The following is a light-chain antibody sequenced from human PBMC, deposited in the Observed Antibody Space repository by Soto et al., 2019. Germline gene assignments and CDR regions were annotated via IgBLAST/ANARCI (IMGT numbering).Light chain of an antibody. V-gene: IGLV2-14*01. CDR2: DVS. J-gene: IGLJ1*01. CDR3: SSYTSSSTYV. CDR1: SSDVGGYNY. Sequence: QSALTQPASVSGSPGQSITISCTGTSSDVGGYNYVSWYQQHPGKAPKLMIYDVSNRPSGVSNRFSGSKSGNTASLTISGLQAEDEDDYYCSSYTSSSTYVLGSGTKLTVL.